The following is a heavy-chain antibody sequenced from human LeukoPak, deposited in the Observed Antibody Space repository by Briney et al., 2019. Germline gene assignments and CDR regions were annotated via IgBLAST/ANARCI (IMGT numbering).Heavy chain of an antibody. CDR3: ARDFFGDFDH. CDR2: IQYGGRT. V-gene: IGHV4-59*01. Sequence: SETLSLTCTVSGGSINNYYWSWIRQPPGKGLEWIGYIQYGGRTYYSPSLKSRVTISMDLSKIQFPLKMSSVTAADTAVYYCARDFFGDFDHWGQGILVTVSS. J-gene: IGHJ4*02. D-gene: IGHD2/OR15-2a*01. CDR1: GGSINNYY.